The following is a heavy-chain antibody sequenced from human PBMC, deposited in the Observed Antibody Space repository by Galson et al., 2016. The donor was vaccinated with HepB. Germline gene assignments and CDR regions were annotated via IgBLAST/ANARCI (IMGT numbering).Heavy chain of an antibody. Sequence: SLRLSCAASGFAFNDYAMHWVRQVPGKGLEWVSGIGWDSGRIGYADSVKGRFTISRDNAKNSLYLQMQSLRTEGTALYYCAKDIGIADFGLHVWGQGTTVTVSS. J-gene: IGHJ6*02. CDR2: IGWDSGRI. CDR3: AKDIGIADFGLHV. V-gene: IGHV3-9*01. CDR1: GFAFNDYA. D-gene: IGHD4-11*01.